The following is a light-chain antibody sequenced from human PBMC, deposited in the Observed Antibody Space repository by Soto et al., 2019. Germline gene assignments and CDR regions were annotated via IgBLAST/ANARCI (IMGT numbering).Light chain of an antibody. J-gene: IGKJ5*01. CDR2: XAY. CDR3: HQYNSYSPPWT. Sequence: IQMTQWPSTLSASVGDRVTITCRASEALSRWLVWYEEKPGKAPKLLIXXAYXLESGVPTSFSGSGSGTEFTLTIRSLQPDDFATDYCHQYNSYSPPWTFGQGTRLEIK. V-gene: IGKV1-5*01. CDR1: EALSRW.